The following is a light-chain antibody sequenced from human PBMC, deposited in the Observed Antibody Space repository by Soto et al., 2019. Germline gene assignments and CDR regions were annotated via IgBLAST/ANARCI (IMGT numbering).Light chain of an antibody. Sequence: EIVLTQSPATLSLSPGERATLSCRASQSVSSGLAGYQQKPGQAPRPRIYGASTRASGIPARFSGSGSGTEFTLTLSILQSEHFAVYVCQGYMKGSWFTFGGGTKV. CDR1: QSVSSG. V-gene: IGKV3-15*01. J-gene: IGKJ4*01. CDR2: GAS. CDR3: QGYMKGSWFT.